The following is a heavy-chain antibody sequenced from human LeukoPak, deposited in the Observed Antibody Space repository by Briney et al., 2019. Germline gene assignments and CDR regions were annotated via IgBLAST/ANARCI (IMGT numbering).Heavy chain of an antibody. CDR1: GGSISSYY. CDR3: ARTQDYYDTTGSRFRFLDA. CDR2: VFYIGTT. J-gene: IGHJ5*02. V-gene: IGHV4-59*01. Sequence: PSETLSLTCSVSGGSISSYYWSWIRQPPGKGLEWIGYVFYIGTTTYNPSLKSRVSISLETSSNRFSLRLSSVTAADTAIYYCARTQDYYDTTGSRFRFLDAWGRGTLVRVSA. D-gene: IGHD3-22*01.